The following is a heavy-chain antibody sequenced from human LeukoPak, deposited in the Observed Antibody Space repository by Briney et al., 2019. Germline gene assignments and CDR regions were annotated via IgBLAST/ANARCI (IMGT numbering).Heavy chain of an antibody. V-gene: IGHV3-15*01. CDR3: TTVIGRDDY. CDR2: IKKKTDDGTT. D-gene: IGHD2/OR15-2a*01. CDR1: GFTFSNAW. Sequence: GGSLRLSCAASGFTFSNAWMSWVRQAPGKGLEWVGRIKKKTDDGTTDYAAPVKGRLTISRDDSKNTLYLQMNSLKTEDTAVYYCTTVIGRDDYWGQGTLVTVSS. J-gene: IGHJ4*02.